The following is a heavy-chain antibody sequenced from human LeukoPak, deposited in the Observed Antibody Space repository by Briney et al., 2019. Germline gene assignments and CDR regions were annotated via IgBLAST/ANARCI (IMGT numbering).Heavy chain of an antibody. CDR3: ARGQRGFPY. Sequence: SETLSRTCTVSGGSISGYYWSWIRQPPGKGLEWIGYSLYSGSTDYNPSLKSRVTISVDTSKNQFSLNLSSVTAADTAVYYCARGQRGFPYWGQGAVVTVSS. J-gene: IGHJ4*02. D-gene: IGHD6-25*01. V-gene: IGHV4-59*01. CDR2: SLYSGST. CDR1: GGSISGYY.